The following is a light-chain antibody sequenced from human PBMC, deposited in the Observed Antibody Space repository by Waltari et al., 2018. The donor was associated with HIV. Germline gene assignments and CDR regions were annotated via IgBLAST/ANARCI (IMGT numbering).Light chain of an antibody. J-gene: IGKJ2*01. CDR3: QQYYSNSYT. Sequence: DIVMTQSPESLAVSLGERATINCKSSQSVLYSSNNKNYLAWYQQKPGQPPKLLIYWVSTRESGVPDRFSGSGSGTDFTLTISSLQTEDVAVYYCQQYYSNSYTFGQGTKLEIK. V-gene: IGKV4-1*01. CDR1: QSVLYSSNNKNY. CDR2: WVS.